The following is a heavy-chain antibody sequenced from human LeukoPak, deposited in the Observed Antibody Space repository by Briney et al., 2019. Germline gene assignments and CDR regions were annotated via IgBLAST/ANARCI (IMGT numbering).Heavy chain of an antibody. J-gene: IGHJ4*02. CDR2: IYHSGST. V-gene: IGHV4-38-2*02. Sequence: SETLSLTCTVSGYSISSGYYWGWIRQPPGKGLEWIGSIYHSGSTYYNPSLKSRVTISVDTSKNQFSLKLRSVTAADTAVYYCARDPNYDFWTGYSDYWGQGTLVTVSS. CDR1: GYSISSGYY. D-gene: IGHD3-3*01. CDR3: ARDPNYDFWTGYSDY.